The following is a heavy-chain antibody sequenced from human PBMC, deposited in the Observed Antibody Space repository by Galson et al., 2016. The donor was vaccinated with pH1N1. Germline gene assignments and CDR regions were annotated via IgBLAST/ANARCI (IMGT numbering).Heavy chain of an antibody. J-gene: IGHJ4*02. CDR2: FHTSGST. V-gene: IGHV4-59*10. Sequence: LRLSCAASGFTFSSYSMSWVRQPAGKGLEWIGRFHTSGSTNYKPSLNSRVTISLDASNNQFSLKLTSVTAADTAVYYCAREADSSDSTGYYYKTFDYWGQGILVTVSS. D-gene: IGHD3-22*01. CDR1: GFTFSSYS. CDR3: AREADSSDSTGYYYKTFDY.